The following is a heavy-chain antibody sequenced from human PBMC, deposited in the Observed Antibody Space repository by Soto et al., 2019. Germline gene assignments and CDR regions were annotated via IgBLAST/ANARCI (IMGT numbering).Heavy chain of an antibody. D-gene: IGHD1-1*01. Sequence: SETLSLTCTVSGGSISSYYWSWIRQPAGKGLEWIGRIYTSGGTNYNPSLKSRVAISVDTSKNQFSLKLSSVTAADTAVYYCARETASTGTVYFDYWGQGTLVTVSS. V-gene: IGHV4-4*07. CDR1: GGSISSYY. J-gene: IGHJ4*02. CDR3: ARETASTGTVYFDY. CDR2: IYTSGGT.